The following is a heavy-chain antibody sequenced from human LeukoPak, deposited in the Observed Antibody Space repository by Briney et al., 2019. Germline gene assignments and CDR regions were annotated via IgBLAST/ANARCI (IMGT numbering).Heavy chain of an antibody. J-gene: IGHJ4*02. D-gene: IGHD6-25*01. CDR3: ARGYRPYNSACLFAS. CDR1: GFTFSTYT. Sequence: GGSLRLSCAASGFTFSTYTMHWVRQAPGKGLEWVAVISYDGSYTYYAESVRGRFTFSRDNSKNTLYLQMNSLKPEDTAVYYCARGYRPYNSACLFASGGQEPWSPSPQ. V-gene: IGHV3-30*04. CDR2: ISYDGSYT.